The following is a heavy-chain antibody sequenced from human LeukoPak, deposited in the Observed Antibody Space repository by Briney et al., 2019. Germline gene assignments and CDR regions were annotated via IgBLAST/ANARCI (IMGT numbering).Heavy chain of an antibody. V-gene: IGHV3-48*01. D-gene: IGHD3-3*01. CDR1: GFTFSSYS. J-gene: IGHJ5*02. Sequence: PGGSLRLSCAASGFTFSSYSMNWVRQAPGKGLEWVSYISSSSSTIYYADSVKGRFTISRDNAKNSLYLQMNSLRAEDTAVYYCARDGQYYDFWSGYLTWGQGTLVTVSS. CDR2: ISSSSSTI. CDR3: ARDGQYYDFWSGYLT.